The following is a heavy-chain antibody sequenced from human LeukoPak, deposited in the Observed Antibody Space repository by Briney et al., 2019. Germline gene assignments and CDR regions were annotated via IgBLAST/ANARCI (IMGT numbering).Heavy chain of an antibody. Sequence: SGPTLVNPTQTLTLTCTFSGFSLTTSGMRVSWIRQPPGKALEWLARIDWDDDKFYSTSLKTRLTIPKDTSKNQVVLTMTNMDPVDTATYYCARMGTYCSSASCTFFFDYWGQGTLVTVSS. CDR3: ARMGTYCSSASCTFFFDY. CDR1: GFSLTTSGMR. D-gene: IGHD2-2*01. J-gene: IGHJ4*02. V-gene: IGHV2-70*04. CDR2: IDWDDDK.